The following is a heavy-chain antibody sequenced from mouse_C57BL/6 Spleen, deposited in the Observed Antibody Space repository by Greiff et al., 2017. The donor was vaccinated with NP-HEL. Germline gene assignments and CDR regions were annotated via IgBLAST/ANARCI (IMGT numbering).Heavy chain of an antibody. J-gene: IGHJ1*03. Sequence: EVQLVESGGGLVQPGGSMKLSCVASGFTFSNYWMNWVRQSPEKGLEWVAQIRLKSDNYATHYAESVKGRFTISRDDSKSSVYLQMNNLRAEDTGIYYCTAITTVPHWYFDVWGTGTTVTVSS. CDR3: TAITTVPHWYFDV. CDR2: IRLKSDNYAT. V-gene: IGHV6-3*01. D-gene: IGHD1-1*01. CDR1: GFTFSNYW.